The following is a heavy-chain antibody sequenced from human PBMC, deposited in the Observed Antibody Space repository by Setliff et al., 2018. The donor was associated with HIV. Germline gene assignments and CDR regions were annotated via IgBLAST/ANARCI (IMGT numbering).Heavy chain of an antibody. V-gene: IGHV4-59*03. D-gene: IGHD6-13*01. CDR3: VETDYTSSWSPDAFHI. CDR2: IYYTGIP. J-gene: IGHJ3*02. CDR1: GGSMNSHY. Sequence: SETLSLTCSVFGGSMNSHYWSWIRQPPGKGLEWIGLIYYTGIPTYNTSLKSRVTMSVDTSKNQFSLNLSSVTAADTALYYCVETDYTSSWSPDAFHIWGQGTMVTVSS.